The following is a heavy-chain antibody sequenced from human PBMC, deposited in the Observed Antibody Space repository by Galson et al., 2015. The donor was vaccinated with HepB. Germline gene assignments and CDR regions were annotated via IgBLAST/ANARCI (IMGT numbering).Heavy chain of an antibody. CDR3: ARAPISAVAKFDQ. CDR2: VFNNGKT. D-gene: IGHD5-12*01. J-gene: IGHJ4*02. Sequence: SETLSLTCIVSGGSINTVSYYWTWIRQPPGKRLEWIGSVFNNGKTYYNPSLKSRDTMSVDTSKNQFSLNLSSVTAADTAVYYCARAPISAVAKFDQWGQGTQVTVSS. CDR1: GGSINTVSYY. V-gene: IGHV4-39*01.